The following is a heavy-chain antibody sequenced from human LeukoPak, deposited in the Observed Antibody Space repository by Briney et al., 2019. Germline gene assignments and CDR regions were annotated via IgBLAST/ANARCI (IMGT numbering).Heavy chain of an antibody. CDR2: ISAYNGNT. CDR3: ARGGAARFQH. J-gene: IGHJ1*01. CDR1: GYIFTTYG. V-gene: IGHV1-18*01. D-gene: IGHD1-26*01. Sequence: ASVKVSRKASGYIFTTYGINWVRQAPGRGLEWMGWISAYNGNTNYAQKLQGRVTMTTDTSTSTAYMELSRLRSDDTAVYYCARGGAARFQHWGQGTLVTVSS.